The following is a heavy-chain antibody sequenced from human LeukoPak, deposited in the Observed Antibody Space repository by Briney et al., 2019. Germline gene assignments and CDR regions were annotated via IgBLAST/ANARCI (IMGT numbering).Heavy chain of an antibody. J-gene: IGHJ4*02. CDR1: GFTFSSYA. V-gene: IGHV3-23*01. CDR2: ISGSGGST. Sequence: LAGGSLRLSCAASGFTFSSYAMSWVRQAPGKGLEWVSSISGSGGSTYYADSVTGRFTISRDNSKNTLYLQMNSLRAEDTAVYYCAKEKYYYDSRSYYFDYWGQGTLVTVSS. D-gene: IGHD3-22*01. CDR3: AKEKYYYDSRSYYFDY.